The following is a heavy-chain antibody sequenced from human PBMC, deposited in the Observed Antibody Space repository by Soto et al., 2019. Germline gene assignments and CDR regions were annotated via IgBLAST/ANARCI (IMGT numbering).Heavy chain of an antibody. CDR3: ARASATFPAKQLLGRRFGWYSDL. CDR1: GGTFSSYA. D-gene: IGHD6-19*01. CDR2: IIPIFGTA. Sequence: QVQLVQSGAEVKKPGSSLKVSCKASGGTFSSYAISCVRQAPGQGLEWMGGIIPIFGTANYAQKIQGRVTITADESTSTANMELSSLRAEDTAVYYCARASATFPAKQLLGRRFGWYSDLLGRGPLLTVSS. V-gene: IGHV1-69*01. J-gene: IGHJ2*01.